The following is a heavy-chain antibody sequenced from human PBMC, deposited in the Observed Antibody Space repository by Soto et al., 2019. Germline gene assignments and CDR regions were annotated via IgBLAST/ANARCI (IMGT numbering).Heavy chain of an antibody. V-gene: IGHV3-23*01. CDR2: ISGSSGRT. CDR3: ARDLEGQPPDY. Sequence: GGSLRLSCVGSGFTFDSYAISWVRQAPGKRLEWIAGISGSSGRTGYADSVKGRFTISRDNSKNTLYLQMNSLRADDTAVYYCARDLEGQPPDYWGQGTLVTVSS. D-gene: IGHD6-13*01. CDR1: GFTFDSYA. J-gene: IGHJ4*02.